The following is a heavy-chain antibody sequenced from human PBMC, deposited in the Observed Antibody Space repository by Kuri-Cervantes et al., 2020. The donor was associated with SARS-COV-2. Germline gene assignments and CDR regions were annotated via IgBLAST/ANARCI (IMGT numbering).Heavy chain of an antibody. Sequence: GESLKISCVASGFNFSSYGMNWVRQAPGRGLEWVSYISSSGSTIYYAGSVKGRFTISRDNAKNSLYLQMSSLRVEDTAVYYCTRMSSGGSPDYWGQGTLVTVSS. CDR1: GFNFSSYG. CDR3: TRMSSGGSPDY. D-gene: IGHD2-15*01. V-gene: IGHV3-48*03. J-gene: IGHJ4*02. CDR2: ISSSGSTI.